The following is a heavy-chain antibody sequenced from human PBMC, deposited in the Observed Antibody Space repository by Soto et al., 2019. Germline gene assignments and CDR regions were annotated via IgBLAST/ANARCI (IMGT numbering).Heavy chain of an antibody. J-gene: IGHJ4*02. CDR3: ARDVVGSDYFDS. V-gene: IGHV4-39*02. D-gene: IGHD1-26*01. CDR1: GGSISSSSYY. CDR2: IYYSGST. Sequence: SETLSLTCTVAGGSISSSSYYWGWIRQPPGKGLEWIGSIYYSGSTYYNPSLKSRVTISVDTSKNQFSLKLSSVTAADTAVYYCARDVVGSDYFDSWGQGTLVTVSS.